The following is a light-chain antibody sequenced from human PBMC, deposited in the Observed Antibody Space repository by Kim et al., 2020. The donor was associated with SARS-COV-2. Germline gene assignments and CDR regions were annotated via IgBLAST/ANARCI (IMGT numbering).Light chain of an antibody. V-gene: IGKV3D-7*01. Sequence: PGERVTLSCRASQSVSSSYLTWYQQKPGQAPRLLIYGASTMATSIPARFSGSGSGTDFTLTISSLQPEDFAVYYCQQDYNLPGTFGGGTKVDIK. CDR1: QSVSSSY. CDR3: QQDYNLPGT. J-gene: IGKJ4*01. CDR2: GAS.